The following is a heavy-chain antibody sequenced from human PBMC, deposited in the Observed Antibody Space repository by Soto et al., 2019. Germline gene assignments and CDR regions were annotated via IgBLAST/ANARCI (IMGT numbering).Heavy chain of an antibody. CDR1: GYTFSDYD. Sequence: ASVKVSCKTSGYTFSDYDINWVRQATGQGLEWIGWLNPNSGETGYAQKFQGRVTMTRSVSLTTAYLELSSLRSEDTAVYYCARVAVAARPRWYNWFDPWGQGTLVTVSS. J-gene: IGHJ5*02. D-gene: IGHD2-15*01. CDR3: ARVAVAARPRWYNWFDP. CDR2: LNPNSGET. V-gene: IGHV1-8*02.